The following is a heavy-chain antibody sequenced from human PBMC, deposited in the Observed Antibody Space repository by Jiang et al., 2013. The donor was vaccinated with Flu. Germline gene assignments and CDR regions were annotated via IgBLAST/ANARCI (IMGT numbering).Heavy chain of an antibody. CDR2: ISAYSGKT. J-gene: IGHJ6*02. CDR1: GYTFTNYG. V-gene: IGHV1-18*01. Sequence: GAEVKKPGASVKVSCKASGYTFTNYGITWVRQAPGQGPEWMGWISAYSGKTNYVEKFQDRVTMTTDTSTTTAYMELRSLRSDDTAVYYCAREWFGGNVQDYYYYGMDVWGQGTTVTVSS. CDR3: AREWFGGNVQDYYYYGMDV. D-gene: IGHD4-23*01.